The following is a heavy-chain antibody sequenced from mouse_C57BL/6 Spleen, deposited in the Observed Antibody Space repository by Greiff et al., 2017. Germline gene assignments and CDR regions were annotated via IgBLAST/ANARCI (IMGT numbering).Heavy chain of an antibody. CDR3: AREKVGRVGVFDY. CDR1: GYAFSSYW. D-gene: IGHD4-1*01. CDR2: IYPGDGDT. J-gene: IGHJ2*01. V-gene: IGHV1-80*01. Sequence: VQRVESGAELVKPGASVKISCKASGYAFSSYWMNWVKQRPGKGLEWIGQIYPGDGDTNYNGKFKGKATLTADKSSSTAYMQLSSLTSEDSAVYFCAREKVGRVGVFDYWGQGTTLTVSS.